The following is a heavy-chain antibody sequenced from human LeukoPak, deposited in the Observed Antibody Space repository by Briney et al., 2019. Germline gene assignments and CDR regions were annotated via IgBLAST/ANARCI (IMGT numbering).Heavy chain of an antibody. CDR2: IASSGSTI. V-gene: IGHV3-48*03. Sequence: PGGSLRLSCSAPGFTVSNYEMNWVRQAPGKGLEWVSYIASSGSTIYYADSVKGRFTISRDNAKSSLYLQMNSLRADDTAVYYCATSRGYFFRWFQHWGQGTLVTVSS. CDR3: ATSRGYFFRWFQH. D-gene: IGHD3-22*01. J-gene: IGHJ1*01. CDR1: GFTVSNYE.